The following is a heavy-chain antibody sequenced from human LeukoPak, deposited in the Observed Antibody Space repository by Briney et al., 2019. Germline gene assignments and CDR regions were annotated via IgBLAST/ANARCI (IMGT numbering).Heavy chain of an antibody. CDR2: ISGSGGST. D-gene: IGHD3-22*01. J-gene: IGHJ4*02. CDR3: AIGRRYYYDSSGYPYYFDY. Sequence: GGSLRLSCAASGFTFSIYAMSWVRQAPGKGLEWVSAISGSGGSTYYADSVKGRFTISRDNSKNTLYLQMNSLRAEDTAVYYCAIGRRYYYDSSGYPYYFDYWGQGTLVTVSS. CDR1: GFTFSIYA. V-gene: IGHV3-23*01.